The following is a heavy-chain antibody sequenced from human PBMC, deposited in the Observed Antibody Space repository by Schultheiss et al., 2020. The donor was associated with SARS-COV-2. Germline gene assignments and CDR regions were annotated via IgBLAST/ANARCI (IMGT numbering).Heavy chain of an antibody. Sequence: GSLRLSCAVYGGSFSGYYWSWIRQPPGKGLEWIGEINHSGSTNYNPSLKSRVTISVDTSKNQFSLKLSSVTAADTAVYYCARGTQPHRMDAFDIWGQGTMVTVSS. V-gene: IGHV4-34*01. J-gene: IGHJ3*02. D-gene: IGHD6-13*01. CDR3: ARGTQPHRMDAFDI. CDR1: GGSFSGYY. CDR2: INHSGST.